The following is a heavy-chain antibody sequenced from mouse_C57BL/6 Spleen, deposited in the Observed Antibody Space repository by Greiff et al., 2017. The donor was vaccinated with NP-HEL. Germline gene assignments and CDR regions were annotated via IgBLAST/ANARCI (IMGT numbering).Heavy chain of an antibody. D-gene: IGHD3-3*01. Sequence: QVQLQQPGAELVRPGSSVKLSCKASGYTFTSYWMHWVKQRPIQGLEWIGNIDPSDSDTHYNQKFKDKATLTVDKSSSTAYMQLSSLTSEDSAVYYCARRDQDYVDYWGQGTTLTVSS. CDR2: IDPSDSDT. CDR1: GYTFTSYW. J-gene: IGHJ2*01. CDR3: ARRDQDYVDY. V-gene: IGHV1-52*01.